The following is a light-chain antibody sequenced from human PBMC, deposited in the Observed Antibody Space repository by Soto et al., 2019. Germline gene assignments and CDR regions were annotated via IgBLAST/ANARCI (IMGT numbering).Light chain of an antibody. Sequence: QSALTQPASVSGSPGQRITISCTGTSSDVGGYNYVSWYQQHPGKAPKLIIYEVSNRPSGVSNRFSGSKSGNTASLTISGLQAEAEADYYCSSYTSSSSYVFGTGTKLTVL. V-gene: IGLV2-14*01. J-gene: IGLJ1*01. CDR3: SSYTSSSSYV. CDR2: EVS. CDR1: SSDVGGYNY.